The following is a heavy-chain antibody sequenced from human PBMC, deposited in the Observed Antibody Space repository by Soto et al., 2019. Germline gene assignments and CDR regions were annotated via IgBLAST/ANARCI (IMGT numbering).Heavy chain of an antibody. CDR2: ISSSSSTI. V-gene: IGHV3-48*01. Sequence: EVQLVESGGGLVQPGGSLRLSCAASGFTFSSYSMNWVRQAPGKGLEWVSYISSSSSTIYYADSVKGRFTISRDNAKNSLYLQMNSVRAEDTAVYYCARDLNYGLCDYVGQGTLVTVSS. D-gene: IGHD4-17*01. J-gene: IGHJ4*02. CDR1: GFTFSSYS. CDR3: ARDLNYGLCDY.